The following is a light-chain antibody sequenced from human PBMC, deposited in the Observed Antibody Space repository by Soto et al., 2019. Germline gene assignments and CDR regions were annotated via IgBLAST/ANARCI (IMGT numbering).Light chain of an antibody. Sequence: AIQMTQSPSSLSASVGDRVTITCRASQGIRNDLGWYQQKPGKAPKLLIYAASRLQSGVPSRFSGSGSGTDFTLTISSLQPEYSATYYCQQDYSYPLTFGGGTKVEIK. CDR1: QGIRND. J-gene: IGKJ4*01. CDR2: AAS. CDR3: QQDYSYPLT. V-gene: IGKV1-6*01.